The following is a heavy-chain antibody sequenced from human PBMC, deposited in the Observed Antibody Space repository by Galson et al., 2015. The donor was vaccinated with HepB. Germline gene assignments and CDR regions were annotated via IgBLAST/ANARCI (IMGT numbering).Heavy chain of an antibody. D-gene: IGHD2-2*01. V-gene: IGHV3-30-3*01. CDR3: ARDFAGPYCSSTSCYRRGPDY. CDR1: GFTFSRYA. J-gene: IGHJ4*02. CDR2: ISYDGRNK. Sequence: SLRLSCAASGFTFSRYAMHWVRQAPGKGLEWVAVISYDGRNKYSADSVKGRFTIPRDNSKNTLYLQMNRLRAEDTAVYYCARDFAGPYCSSTSCYRRGPDYWGQGTLVTVSS.